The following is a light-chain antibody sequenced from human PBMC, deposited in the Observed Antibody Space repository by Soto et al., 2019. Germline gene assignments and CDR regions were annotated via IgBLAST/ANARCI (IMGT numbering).Light chain of an antibody. V-gene: IGKV1-6*02. J-gene: IGKJ4*01. CDR1: QGITDD. CDR2: AAS. CDR3: QQDHSYPFT. Sequence: AIQMTQSPSSLSASVGDRVTITCRASQGITDDLNWYQQKPGKAPKLLIYAASSSQTGVPPRFSGSGSGTDFIPTTSSLQPEDFATYYCQQDHSYPFTFGGGTKVEIK.